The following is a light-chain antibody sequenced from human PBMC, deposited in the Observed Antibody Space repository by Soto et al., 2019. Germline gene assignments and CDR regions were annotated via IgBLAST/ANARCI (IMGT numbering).Light chain of an antibody. J-gene: IGKJ1*01. Sequence: EIGLTQSPGTLPLSPGERATLSCRASQSVNSSYLAWYQQKLGQAPRLLIYGKSSRDTGIPDRSSGSGSGTDFTITNSRLEAEDVAVYYCQQDGNSPWTFGQGTKVEIK. CDR2: GKS. V-gene: IGKV3-20*01. CDR1: QSVNSSY. CDR3: QQDGNSPWT.